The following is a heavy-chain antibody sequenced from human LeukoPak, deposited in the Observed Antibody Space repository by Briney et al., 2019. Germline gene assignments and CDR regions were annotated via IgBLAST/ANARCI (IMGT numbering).Heavy chain of an antibody. CDR2: IYYSGST. J-gene: IGHJ2*01. V-gene: IGHV4-39*01. Sequence: SETLSLTCTVSGGSISSSSYYWGWIRQPPGTGLEWLGSIYYSGSTYYNPSLKSRVTISVDTSKNQFSLKLSSVTAADTAVYYCARLFSRVGGYWHFDLWGRGTLVTVSS. D-gene: IGHD3-16*01. CDR1: GGSISSSSYY. CDR3: ARLFSRVGGYWHFDL.